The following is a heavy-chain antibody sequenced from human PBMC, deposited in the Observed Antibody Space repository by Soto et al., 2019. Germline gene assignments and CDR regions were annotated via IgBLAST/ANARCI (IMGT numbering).Heavy chain of an antibody. CDR2: VFHTGCT. V-gene: IGHV4-4*02. D-gene: IGHD6-19*01. CDR3: ARVFSSGSGWMYYFDF. J-gene: IGHJ4*02. CDR1: SDSIAGGNW. Sequence: QVQLQESGPGLVKPSETLSLTCTVSSDSIAGGNWWRWVRQPPCLGLEWIGEVFHTGCTNYNPSLKIRVTMEVDKSKNQFSLNRISAPDADTAFYYCARVFSSGSGWMYYFDFWGQGTLVSVSS.